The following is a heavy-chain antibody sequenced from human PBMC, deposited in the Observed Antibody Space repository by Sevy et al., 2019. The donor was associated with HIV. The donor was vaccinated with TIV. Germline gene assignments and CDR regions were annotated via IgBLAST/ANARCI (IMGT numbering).Heavy chain of an antibody. D-gene: IGHD3-22*01. Sequence: SLRLSCTASGFTFGDYAVGWFRQAPGKGLEWVSFIRRRAFGGTIEYAASVKGRFTISKDDSQTTAYLQMNSLKTEDTAVYYCTRAEQYEYDSTSYYDYFDYWGQGTLVTVSS. CDR3: TRAEQYEYDSTSYYDYFDY. CDR1: GFTFGDYA. V-gene: IGHV3-49*03. CDR2: IRRRAFGGTI. J-gene: IGHJ4*02.